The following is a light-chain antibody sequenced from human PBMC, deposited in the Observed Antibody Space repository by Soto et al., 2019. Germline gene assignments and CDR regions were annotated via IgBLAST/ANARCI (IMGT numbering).Light chain of an antibody. V-gene: IGKV1-5*01. Sequence: DIQMTQSPSTLSASVGDRVTITCRASQNIDDYLAWHQQKPGKAPKLLIYDASNLQSGVPSRFSGSGSGTEFTLIISSLQPDDFATYYCQQYNSYWMFGLGTKVDIK. J-gene: IGKJ1*01. CDR2: DAS. CDR1: QNIDDY. CDR3: QQYNSYWM.